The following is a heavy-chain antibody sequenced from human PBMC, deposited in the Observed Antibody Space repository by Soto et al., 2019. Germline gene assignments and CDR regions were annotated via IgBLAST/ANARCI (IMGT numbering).Heavy chain of an antibody. CDR3: ARELSGDLGIDY. CDR2: IYYSGST. CDR1: GGSISSGGYY. V-gene: IGHV4-31*03. J-gene: IGHJ4*02. Sequence: SETLFLTCTVSGGSISSGGYYWSWIRQHPGKGLEWIGYIYYSGSTYYNPSLKSRVTISVDTSKNQFSLKLSSVTAADTAVYYCARELSGDLGIDYWGQGTLVTVSS.